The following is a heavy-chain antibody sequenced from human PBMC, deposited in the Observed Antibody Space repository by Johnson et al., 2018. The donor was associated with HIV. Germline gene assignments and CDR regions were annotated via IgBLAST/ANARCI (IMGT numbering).Heavy chain of an antibody. CDR2: INWNGGRT. V-gene: IGHV3-20*01. D-gene: IGHD3-3*01. J-gene: IGHJ3*02. CDR3: ARVTTFGVVIKVNAFDI. Sequence: VQLVESGGGVVRPGGSLRLSCAASGFSFDDYGMSWVRPAPGRGLEWVSSINWNGGRTDYVASVQGRFTISRDHATNSMYLQMNSLRAEDTALYHCARVTTFGVVIKVNAFDIWGQGTMVTVSS. CDR1: GFSFDDYG.